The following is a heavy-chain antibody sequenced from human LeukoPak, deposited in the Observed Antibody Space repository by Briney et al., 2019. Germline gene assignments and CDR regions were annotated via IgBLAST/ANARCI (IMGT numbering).Heavy chain of an antibody. CDR1: LGATSGGAYY. V-gene: IGHV4-31*03. CDR3: SCLGDTAIAFDD. CDR2: VSYSGST. J-gene: IGHJ4*02. D-gene: IGHD5-18*01. Sequence: SETLSLTCTLSLGATSGGAYYWSWIRQHPGKGLEWIGYVSYSGSTYYNPSLKSRLTISVDTSKNQFSLKLSPVTAADTAVYYGSCLGDTAIAFDDWGQGTLVTVSS.